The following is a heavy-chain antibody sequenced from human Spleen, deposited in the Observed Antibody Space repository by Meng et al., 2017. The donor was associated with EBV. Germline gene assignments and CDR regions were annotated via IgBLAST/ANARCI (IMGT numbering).Heavy chain of an antibody. CDR1: GGSISSGGHY. V-gene: IGHV4-30-4*01. CDR2: LYYSGSA. J-gene: IGHJ4*02. CDR3: ASTTTMTSFDY. Sequence: VQLQESDPGLVNPSQTLSLTCAVYGGSISSGGHYWSWIRQPPGKGLEWIGYLYYSGSAYYNPSLKSRLTISVDTSKNQFSLKLTSVTAADTAVYYCASTTTMTSFDYWGQGTLVTVSS. D-gene: IGHD4-17*01.